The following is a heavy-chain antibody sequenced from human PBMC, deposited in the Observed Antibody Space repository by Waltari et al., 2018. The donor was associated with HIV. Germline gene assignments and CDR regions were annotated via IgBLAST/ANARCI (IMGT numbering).Heavy chain of an antibody. CDR2: IYYTWSA. V-gene: IGHV4-30-2*06. J-gene: IGHJ3*01. D-gene: IGHD2-15*01. Sequence: QLRLQESGSGLLKPSQTLSLTCNVSGGSVGSSGFSWSWIRQSPGKGLEWIGYIYYTWSAYYNPSLKSRVNISLHRAKNLFSLRLSYVSAADPAVYYCARDRFCNGNGCSPSDAFDVWCQGRMVTVSS. CDR3: ARDRFCNGNGCSPSDAFDV. CDR1: GGSVGSSGFS.